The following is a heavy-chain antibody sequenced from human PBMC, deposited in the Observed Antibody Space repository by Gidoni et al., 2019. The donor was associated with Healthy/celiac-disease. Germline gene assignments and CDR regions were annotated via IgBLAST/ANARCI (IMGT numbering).Heavy chain of an antibody. J-gene: IGHJ4*02. CDR3: ARHGGYSGYDSPLDY. Sequence: QVQLPESGPGLVKPSETLSLTCTVSGGSISSYYWSWIRQPPGKGLEWIGYISYSGSTNYNPSLKSRGTISVDTSKNQFSLKLSSVTAAGTAVYYCARHGGYSGYDSPLDYWGQGTLVTVSS. CDR1: GGSISSYY. V-gene: IGHV4-59*08. D-gene: IGHD5-12*01. CDR2: ISYSGST.